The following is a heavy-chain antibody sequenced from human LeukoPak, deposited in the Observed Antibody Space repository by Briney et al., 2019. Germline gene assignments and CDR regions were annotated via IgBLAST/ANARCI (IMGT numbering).Heavy chain of an antibody. J-gene: IGHJ3*02. D-gene: IGHD2-2*02. Sequence: ASVKVSCKASGYTFTGYYMHWVRQAPGQGLEWMGWINPNSGGTNYAQKFQGRVTMTRDTSISTAYMELSRLRSDDTAVYYCARWVYCSSPSCYNNYDDAFDIWGQGTMVTVSS. CDR2: INPNSGGT. CDR3: ARWVYCSSPSCYNNYDDAFDI. V-gene: IGHV1-2*02. CDR1: GYTFTGYY.